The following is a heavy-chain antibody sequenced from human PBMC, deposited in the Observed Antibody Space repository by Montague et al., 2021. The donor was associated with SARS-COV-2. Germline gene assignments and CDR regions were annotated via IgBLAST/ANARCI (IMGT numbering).Heavy chain of an antibody. J-gene: IGHJ3*02. Sequence: SETLSLTCTVSGGSISSSNYYWGWIRQPPGKGLEWIGSIYYSGSTYYNPSLKSRVTISVDTSKNPFSLKLSSVTAADTAVYYCASPTYYYDSSGSDAFDIWGQGTMVTVSS. CDR2: IYYSGST. CDR3: ASPTYYYDSSGSDAFDI. V-gene: IGHV4-39*01. D-gene: IGHD3-22*01. CDR1: GGSISSSNYY.